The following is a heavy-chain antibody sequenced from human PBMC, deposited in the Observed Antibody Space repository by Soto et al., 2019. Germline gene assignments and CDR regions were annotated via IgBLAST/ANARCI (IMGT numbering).Heavy chain of an antibody. Sequence: QVQLVESGGGVVQPGRSLRLSCAASGFTFSSYAMHWVRQAPGKGLEWVAVISYDGSNKYYADSVKGRFTISRDNSKNTLYLQMNRLRAEETAVYYCARDTHDGLYYYYGMDVWGQGTTVTVSS. V-gene: IGHV3-30-3*01. D-gene: IGHD2-8*01. CDR3: ARDTHDGLYYYYGMDV. CDR1: GFTFSSYA. J-gene: IGHJ6*02. CDR2: ISYDGSNK.